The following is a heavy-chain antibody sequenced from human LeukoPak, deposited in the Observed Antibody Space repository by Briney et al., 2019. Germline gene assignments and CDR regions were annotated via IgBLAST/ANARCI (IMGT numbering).Heavy chain of an antibody. CDR3: AKGALYGAGSYYSAFDI. D-gene: IGHD3-10*01. Sequence: GGSLRLSCAASGFTFSAFAMTWVRQAPGEGLEWVSTIRSTGASTYYADSVKGRFTISRDNSKNTLYLQMNILTAKDTAVYYCAKGALYGAGSYYSAFDIWGQGTMVTVSS. CDR2: IRSTGAST. J-gene: IGHJ3*02. V-gene: IGHV3-23*01. CDR1: GFTFSAFA.